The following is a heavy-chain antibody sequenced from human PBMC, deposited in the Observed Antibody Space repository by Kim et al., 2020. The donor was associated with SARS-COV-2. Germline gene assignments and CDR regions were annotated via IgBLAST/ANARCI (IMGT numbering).Heavy chain of an antibody. Sequence: GGYLRLSCAASGFTFSSYGMHWVRQAPGKGLEWVAVIWYDGSNKYYADSVKGRFTISRDNSKNTLYLQMNSLRAEDTDVSYCAKASSGSYYLYYYYGMDVWGQGTTGTVAS. CDR3: AKASSGSYYLYYYYGMDV. J-gene: IGHJ6*02. CDR1: GFTFSSYG. CDR2: IWYDGSNK. V-gene: IGHV3-33*06. D-gene: IGHD3-10*01.